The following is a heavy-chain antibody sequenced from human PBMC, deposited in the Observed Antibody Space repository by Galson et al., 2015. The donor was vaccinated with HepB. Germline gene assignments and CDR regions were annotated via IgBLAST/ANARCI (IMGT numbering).Heavy chain of an antibody. J-gene: IGHJ4*02. CDR1: AFTLSGDG. V-gene: IGHV3-30*18. D-gene: IGHD4/OR15-4a*01. CDR2: ISTDRSVQ. CDR3: AKESGIPRYGAYFDY. Sequence: SLRLSCAASAFTLSGDGMQWVRQAPGNGLEWVAVISTDRSVQSYAHSVKGRFTISRDNSQNTLYLQMNSLKPEDTAVYYCAKESGIPRYGAYFDYWGQGTQVTVSS.